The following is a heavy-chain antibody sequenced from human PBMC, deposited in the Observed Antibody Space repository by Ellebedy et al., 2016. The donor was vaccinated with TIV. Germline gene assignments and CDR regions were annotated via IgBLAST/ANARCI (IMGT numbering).Heavy chain of an antibody. Sequence: ASVKVSXKASSYIFSSYGISWVRQAPGQGLEWMGIINPSGGSTSYAQKFQGRVTMTTDTSTNTAYMELRSLSSYDTAFYYCARIAVAGTAMDYWGQGTLVTVSS. CDR2: INPSGGST. J-gene: IGHJ4*02. D-gene: IGHD6-19*01. CDR3: ARIAVAGTAMDY. V-gene: IGHV1-18*01. CDR1: SYIFSSYG.